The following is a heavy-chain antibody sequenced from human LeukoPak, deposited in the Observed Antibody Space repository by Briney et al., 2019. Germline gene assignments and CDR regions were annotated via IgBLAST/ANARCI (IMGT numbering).Heavy chain of an antibody. CDR3: SYYYDSSGYLSAFDY. D-gene: IGHD3-22*01. CDR1: GGTFSSYA. V-gene: IGHV1-69*05. Sequence: ASVKVPCKASGGTFSSYAISWVRQAPGQGLEWMGGIIPIFGTANYAQKFEGRVTITTDESTSTAYMELSSLRSEDTAVYYCSYYYDSSGYLSAFDYWGQGTLVTVSS. J-gene: IGHJ4*02. CDR2: IIPIFGTA.